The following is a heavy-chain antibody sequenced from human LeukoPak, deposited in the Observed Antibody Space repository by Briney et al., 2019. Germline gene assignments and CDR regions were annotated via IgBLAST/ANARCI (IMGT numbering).Heavy chain of an antibody. CDR2: INPSGGSP. V-gene: IGHV1-46*01. CDR3: ARVSVGATYFRAFDI. J-gene: IGHJ3*02. D-gene: IGHD1-26*01. Sequence: ASVKVSCKASGYTFTSYSIHWVRQAPGQGLEWMGIINPSGGSPSYAQKFQGRVTMTKDTSTSTVYMELSSLRSEDTAVYYCARVSVGATYFRAFDIWGQGTMVTVSS. CDR1: GYTFTSYS.